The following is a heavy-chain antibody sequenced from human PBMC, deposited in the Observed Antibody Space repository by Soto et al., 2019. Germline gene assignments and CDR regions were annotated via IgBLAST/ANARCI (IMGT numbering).Heavy chain of an antibody. CDR1: GSRFSNYV. CDR3: AREGRGKKAGYNGLVSLGY. V-gene: IGHV1-69*06. J-gene: IGHJ4*02. D-gene: IGHD2-2*02. CDR2: IIPIFNST. Sequence: SVKVSCKVSGSRFSNYVISWVRQAPGHGLEWLGRIIPIFNSTKYAQNFQGRVTITADKSTSTASLELSSLRSDDTAVYYCAREGRGKKAGYNGLVSLGYWGQGTLVTVSS.